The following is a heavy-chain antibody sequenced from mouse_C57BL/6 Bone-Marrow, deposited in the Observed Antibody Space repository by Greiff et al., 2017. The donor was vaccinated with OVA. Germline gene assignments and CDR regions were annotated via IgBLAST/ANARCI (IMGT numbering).Heavy chain of an antibody. V-gene: IGHV5-17*01. CDR1: GFTFSDYG. D-gene: IGHD1-1*01. Sequence: EVKLMESGGGLVKPGGSLKLSCAASGFTFSDYGMHWVRQAPEKGLEWVAYISSGSSTIYYADTVKGLFTISRDNAKNTLFLQMTSLRSEDTAMYYCARDTTVVAGDWGQGTLVTVSA. J-gene: IGHJ3*01. CDR3: ARDTTVVAGD. CDR2: ISSGSSTI.